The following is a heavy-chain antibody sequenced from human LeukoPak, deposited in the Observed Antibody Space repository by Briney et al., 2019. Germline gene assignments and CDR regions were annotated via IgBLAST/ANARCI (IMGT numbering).Heavy chain of an antibody. Sequence: PSQTLSLTCTVSGGSISSGGYYWSWIRQHPGKGLEWIGYIYYSGSTYYNPSLKSRVTISADTSKNQFSLNLSSVTAADTAVYYCSSVVEPTGFWSDYCYVDYWGQGTLVTVSS. D-gene: IGHD3-3*01. CDR2: IYYSGST. CDR3: SSVVEPTGFWSDYCYVDY. CDR1: GGSISSGGYY. V-gene: IGHV4-31*03. J-gene: IGHJ4*02.